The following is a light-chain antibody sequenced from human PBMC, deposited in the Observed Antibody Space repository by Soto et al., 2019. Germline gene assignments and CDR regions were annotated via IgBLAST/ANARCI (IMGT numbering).Light chain of an antibody. CDR3: SSYTSSGTDV. Sequence: QSALTQPASVSGSAGQSITISCTGSNSNVGGYDYVSWYQQHPGTAPKVMIYEVRYRPSGVSNRFSGSKSGNTASLTIFGVQAEDEADYYCSSYTSSGTDVFGTGTKVTVL. J-gene: IGLJ1*01. V-gene: IGLV2-14*01. CDR2: EVR. CDR1: NSNVGGYDY.